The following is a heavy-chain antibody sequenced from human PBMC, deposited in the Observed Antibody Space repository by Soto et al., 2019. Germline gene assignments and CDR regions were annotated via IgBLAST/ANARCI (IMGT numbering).Heavy chain of an antibody. CDR3: AKSGTPESYYYYAMDV. J-gene: IGHJ6*01. Sequence: PGGSLRLSCAASGFTFSSYAMTWVRQAPGEGLEWVSAISGGGSTTYYADSVKGRFTISRDKSKNTLYLQMNSLRSEDTAVYYCAKSGTPESYYYYAMDVWGQGTTVTVSS. V-gene: IGHV3-23*01. CDR2: ISGGGSTT. CDR1: GFTFSSYA. D-gene: IGHD3-10*01.